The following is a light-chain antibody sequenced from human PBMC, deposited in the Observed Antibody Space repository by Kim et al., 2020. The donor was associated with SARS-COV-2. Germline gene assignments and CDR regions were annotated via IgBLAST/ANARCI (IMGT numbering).Light chain of an antibody. CDR1: QSISGW. Sequence: DIQMTQSPSTLSASVGDRVTITCRASQSISGWLAWYQQKPGKAPKLLIYWASTLEPGIPSRFSGSGSGTEFTLTISSLQPDDFATYYCQQYNSYSRTFGQGTKVDIK. CDR3: QQYNSYSRT. CDR2: WAS. J-gene: IGKJ2*01. V-gene: IGKV1-5*03.